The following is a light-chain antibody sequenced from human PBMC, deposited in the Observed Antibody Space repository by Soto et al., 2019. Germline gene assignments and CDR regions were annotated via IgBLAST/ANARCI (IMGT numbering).Light chain of an antibody. J-gene: IGKJ5*01. CDR2: GAS. V-gene: IGKV3-20*01. CDR3: QQYDNSPIT. Sequence: IVLTQSPGTLSLSPGERATLSCRASQSVSSYLAWFQQKPGQAPRLLIYGASSRATGIPDRFSGTGSETDFTLTISRLEPEDFAVYYCQQYDNSPITFGQGTRLEIK. CDR1: QSVSSY.